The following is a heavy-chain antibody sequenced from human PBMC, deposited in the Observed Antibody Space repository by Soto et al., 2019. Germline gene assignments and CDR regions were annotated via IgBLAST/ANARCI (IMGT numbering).Heavy chain of an antibody. V-gene: IGHV3-11*01. D-gene: IGHD2-15*01. CDR1: GFTFSDYY. Sequence: QVQLVESGGGLVKPGGSLRLSCAASGFTFSDYYMSWIRQAPGKGLEWVTYISSSGSTIYYADSVKGRFTISRDNAKNSLYLQMNSLRAEDTAVYYCARAVGYCSGGSCYSSDWFDPWGQGTLVTVSS. J-gene: IGHJ5*02. CDR3: ARAVGYCSGGSCYSSDWFDP. CDR2: ISSSGSTI.